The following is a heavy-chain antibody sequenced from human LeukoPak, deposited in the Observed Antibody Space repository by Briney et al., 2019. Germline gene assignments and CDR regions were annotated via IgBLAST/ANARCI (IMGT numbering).Heavy chain of an antibody. D-gene: IGHD3-10*01. Sequence: PGGSLRLSCAASGVTFMTDTMHWVRQAPGKGLEWLAVISYDGKEKYYADSVKGRFSTSRDNSKNTLYLQMNSLRDEDTAVYYCARDRPGEEEYYYGMDVWGQGTTVTVSS. CDR1: GVTFMTDT. CDR3: ARDRPGEEEYYYGMDV. V-gene: IGHV3-30*04. J-gene: IGHJ6*02. CDR2: ISYDGKEK.